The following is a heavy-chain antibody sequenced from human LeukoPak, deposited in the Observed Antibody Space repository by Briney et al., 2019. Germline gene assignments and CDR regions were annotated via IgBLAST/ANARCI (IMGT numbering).Heavy chain of an antibody. CDR3: AHRQGGSYYRGFDY. J-gene: IGHJ4*02. V-gene: IGHV2-5*02. D-gene: IGHD3-10*01. Sequence: SGRTPVRPTQTPTLTCTFSGFSFTLNGIFVGWIRQPPRMALELLSLIYWDDDTCSSPSPKTGLTSAKGTCKHPVVLIMTNRDPVETATYCCAHRQGGSYYRGFDYWGQRTLPTVSS. CDR2: IYWDDDT. CDR1: GFSFTLNGIF.